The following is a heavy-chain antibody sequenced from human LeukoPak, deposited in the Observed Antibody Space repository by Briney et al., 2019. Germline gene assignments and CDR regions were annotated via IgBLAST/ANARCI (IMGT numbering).Heavy chain of an antibody. V-gene: IGHV3-21*01. Sequence: GGSLRLSCAASGFTFSSYSMNWVRQAPGKGLEWVSSISSSSSYIYYADSVKGRFTISRDNAKNSLYLQMNSLRAEDTAVYYCARHGDILPLFDYWGQGTLVTVSS. D-gene: IGHD3-9*01. CDR3: ARHGDILPLFDY. J-gene: IGHJ4*02. CDR2: ISSSSSYI. CDR1: GFTFSSYS.